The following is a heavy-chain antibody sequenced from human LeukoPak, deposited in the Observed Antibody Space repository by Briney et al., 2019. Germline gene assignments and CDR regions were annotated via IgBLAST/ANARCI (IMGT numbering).Heavy chain of an antibody. J-gene: IGHJ4*02. Sequence: GSSVKVSCKASGGTFSSYAISWVRQAPGQGLEWMGRITPILGIANYAQKFQGRVTITADKSTSTAYMELSSLRSEDTAVYYCARSNGGNPFDYWGQGTLVTVSS. CDR2: ITPILGIA. CDR1: GGTFSSYA. D-gene: IGHD4-23*01. CDR3: ARSNGGNPFDY. V-gene: IGHV1-69*04.